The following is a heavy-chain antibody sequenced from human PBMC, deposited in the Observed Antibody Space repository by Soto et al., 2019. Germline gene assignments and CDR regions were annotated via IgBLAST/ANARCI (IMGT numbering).Heavy chain of an antibody. V-gene: IGHV4-59*08. D-gene: IGHD2-2*01. Sequence: QVQLQESGPGLVKPSETLSLTCTVSGGSISSYYWSWIRQPPGKGLESIGYIYDNWSTNYNPSLKSRVTISVDTSKNQFSLKLSSVTAADTAVYYCARRYASCFDYWGQGTLVTVSS. CDR2: IYDNWST. CDR3: ARRYASCFDY. J-gene: IGHJ4*02. CDR1: GGSISSYY.